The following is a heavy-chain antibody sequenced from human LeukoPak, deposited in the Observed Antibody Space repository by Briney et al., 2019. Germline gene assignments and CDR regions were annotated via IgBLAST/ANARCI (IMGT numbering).Heavy chain of an antibody. CDR1: GGSISSGGYF. CDR3: ERRSGGWYAGSWFDP. V-gene: IGHV4-39*01. J-gene: IGHJ5*02. D-gene: IGHD6-19*01. Sequence: SETLSLTCTVSGGSISSGGYFWSWVRQPPGKGLEWIREINHSGSTNYNPSLKSRVTISVDTSKNQFSLKLSSVTAADTAVYYCERRSGGWYAGSWFDPWGQGTLVTVSS. CDR2: INHSGST.